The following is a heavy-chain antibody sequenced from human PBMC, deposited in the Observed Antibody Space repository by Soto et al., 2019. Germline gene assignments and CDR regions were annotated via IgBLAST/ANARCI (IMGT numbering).Heavy chain of an antibody. V-gene: IGHV1-18*01. J-gene: IGHJ4*02. Sequence: QVQLVQSGGEVKKPGASVKVSCKTSGYTFTTYGISWVRQAPGQGLEWVGWISAYSGKTHYAQQFKGKVTMTTDTSTNTAYLELRSLRSDDTAVYYCARDPYLGDHQYWGQGTLVTVSS. CDR3: ARDPYLGDHQY. CDR2: ISAYSGKT. D-gene: IGHD3-16*01. CDR1: GYTFTTYG.